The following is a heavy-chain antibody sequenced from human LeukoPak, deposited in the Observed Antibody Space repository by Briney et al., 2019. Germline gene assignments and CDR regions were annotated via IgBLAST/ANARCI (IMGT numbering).Heavy chain of an antibody. J-gene: IGHJ4*02. Sequence: GGSLRLSCATSGFTFSSSGVHWVRQAPGKGLEWVAVIWYDGNNKYYADSVKGRFTISRDNSKNTLYLQMNSLRAEDTAVYYCARMTQLSVYFDYWGQGTLVTVSS. V-gene: IGHV3-33*01. CDR3: ARMTQLSVYFDY. D-gene: IGHD2-8*01. CDR1: GFTFSSSG. CDR2: IWYDGNNK.